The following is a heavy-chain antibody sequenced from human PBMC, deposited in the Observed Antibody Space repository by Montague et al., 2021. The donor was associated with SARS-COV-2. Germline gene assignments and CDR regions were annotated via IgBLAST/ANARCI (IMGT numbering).Heavy chain of an antibody. CDR1: GGSIRTTSFY. Sequence: SETLSLTCTVSGGSIRTTSFYWGWIRQPPGKGLEWVGSIYYSGTTYYNPSLMSRVTISIDTSKNHFSLKLRSVTAADTAMYYCASPGGYFAHWGQGALVTVSS. CDR3: ASPGGYFAH. V-gene: IGHV4-39*02. D-gene: IGHD1-14*01. J-gene: IGHJ4*02. CDR2: IYYSGTT.